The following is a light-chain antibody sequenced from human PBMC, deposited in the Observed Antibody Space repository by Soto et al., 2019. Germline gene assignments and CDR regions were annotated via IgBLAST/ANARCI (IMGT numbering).Light chain of an antibody. CDR3: QQYNSYWM. CDR1: QSIDNW. CDR2: KAS. Sequence: DIQMTQSPSTLSASVGDRVTITCRASQSIDNWLAWYQQKPGKAPKLLIYKASSLESGVPSRFSGSGSGTEFTLTISGLQPDDFATYYCQQYNSYWMFGQGTKVEIK. V-gene: IGKV1-5*03. J-gene: IGKJ1*01.